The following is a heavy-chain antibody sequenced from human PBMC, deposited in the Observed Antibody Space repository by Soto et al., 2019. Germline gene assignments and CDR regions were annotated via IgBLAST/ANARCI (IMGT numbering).Heavy chain of an antibody. CDR3: AGDTTHKLTEVR. J-gene: IGHJ4*02. CDR2: IIPILGIA. Sequence: QVQLVQSGAEVKKPGSSVKVSCKASGGTFSSYTISWVRQAPGQGLEWMGRIIPILGIANYAQKFQGRVTITADKTTSTAYMELSSLRSEDTAVYYCAGDTTHKLTEVRWGQGTLVTVSS. D-gene: IGHD7-27*01. V-gene: IGHV1-69*08. CDR1: GGTFSSYT.